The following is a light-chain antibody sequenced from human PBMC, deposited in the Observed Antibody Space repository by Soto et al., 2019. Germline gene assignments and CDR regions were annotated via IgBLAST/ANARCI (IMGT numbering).Light chain of an antibody. CDR2: DAS. V-gene: IGKV1-13*02. CDR3: QQSYSTPNT. J-gene: IGKJ5*01. Sequence: AIHLTQSPSSLSASDGDRVTITCRASQGISSALAWYQQKAGKAPKVLISDASSLESGVPSRFSGSGSGTDFTLTISSLQPEDFATYYCQQSYSTPNTFGQGTRLEI. CDR1: QGISSA.